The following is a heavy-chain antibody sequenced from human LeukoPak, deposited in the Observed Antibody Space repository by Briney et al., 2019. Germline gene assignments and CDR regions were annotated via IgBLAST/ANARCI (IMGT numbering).Heavy chain of an antibody. CDR2: ISAYNGNT. CDR1: GYTFTSYG. V-gene: IGHV1-18*01. Sequence: ASVKVSCKASGYTFTSYGISWVRQAPGQGLEWMGWISAYNGNTNYAQKLQGRVTMTTDTSTSTAYTELRSLRSDDTAVYHCARISAGYDNEIDYWGQGTLVTVSS. CDR3: ARISAGYDNEIDY. J-gene: IGHJ4*02. D-gene: IGHD3-9*01.